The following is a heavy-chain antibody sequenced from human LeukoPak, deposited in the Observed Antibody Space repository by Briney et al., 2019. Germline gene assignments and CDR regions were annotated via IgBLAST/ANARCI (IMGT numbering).Heavy chain of an antibody. V-gene: IGHV3-30*04. CDR1: GFTLSSYA. CDR2: ISYDGSNK. J-gene: IGHJ5*02. Sequence: GGSLRLSCAASGFTLSSYAMHWVRQAPGKGLGWVGVISYDGSNKNYADSVKGRFPISRDNSKSTLYLQMNSLRAEDTAVYYCARGPALYSSSWSAPDRYNWFDPWGQGTLVTVSS. D-gene: IGHD6-13*01. CDR3: ARGPALYSSSWSAPDRYNWFDP.